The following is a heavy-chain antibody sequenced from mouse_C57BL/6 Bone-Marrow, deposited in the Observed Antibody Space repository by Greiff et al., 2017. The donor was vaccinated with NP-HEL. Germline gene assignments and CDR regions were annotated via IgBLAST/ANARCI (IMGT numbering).Heavy chain of an antibody. Sequence: VQLQQSGPELVKPGASVKISCKASGYSFTGYYMNWVKQSPEKSLEWIGEINPSTGGTTYNQKFKAKATLTVDKSSSTAYMQLKSLTSEDSAVYYCARWGTTVVATRGFDYWGQGTTLTVSS. V-gene: IGHV1-42*01. J-gene: IGHJ2*01. D-gene: IGHD1-1*01. CDR2: INPSTGGT. CDR1: GYSFTGYY. CDR3: ARWGTTVVATRGFDY.